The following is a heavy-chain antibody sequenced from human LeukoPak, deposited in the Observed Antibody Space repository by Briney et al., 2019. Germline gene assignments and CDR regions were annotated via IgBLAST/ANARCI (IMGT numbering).Heavy chain of an antibody. J-gene: IGHJ4*02. V-gene: IGHV3-21*01. D-gene: IGHD1-26*01. CDR1: GFTFSSYS. CDR2: ITSSSNFI. CDR3: ARTRGSGSYHFDY. Sequence: GGSLRLSCAASGFTFSSYSMNWVRQAPGLGLEWVSSITSSSNFIYYADSVEGRFTISRDNAKNSLYLQMNSLRAEDTAVYYCARTRGSGSYHFDYWGQGTQVTVSS.